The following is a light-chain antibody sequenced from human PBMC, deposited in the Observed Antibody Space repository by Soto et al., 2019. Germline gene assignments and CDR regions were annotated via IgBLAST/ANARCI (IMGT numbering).Light chain of an antibody. CDR1: QGIGKW. CDR3: QQYGSSPT. Sequence: DIQMTQSPSSVSASVGDRVTITCRASQGIGKWLAWYQQKAGKAPKLLIYAASSLQSGVPSRFSGSGSGTDFTLTISSLQPEDFAVYYCQQYGSSPTFGGGTKVDIK. J-gene: IGKJ4*01. CDR2: AAS. V-gene: IGKV1-12*01.